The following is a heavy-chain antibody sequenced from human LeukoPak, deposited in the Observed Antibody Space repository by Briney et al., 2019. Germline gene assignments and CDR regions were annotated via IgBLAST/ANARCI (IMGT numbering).Heavy chain of an antibody. CDR3: ARFKGYHAALS. J-gene: IGHJ4*02. CDR1: GGSISSSSYY. D-gene: IGHD2-2*01. V-gene: IGHV4-39*01. CDR2: IYYSGST. Sequence: SETLSLTCTASGGSISSSSYYWGWIRQPPGKVLVWIGSIYYSGSTYYNPSLKSRVTISVDTSKNQFSLKLSSVTAADTAVYYCARFKGYHAALSWGQGTLVTVSS.